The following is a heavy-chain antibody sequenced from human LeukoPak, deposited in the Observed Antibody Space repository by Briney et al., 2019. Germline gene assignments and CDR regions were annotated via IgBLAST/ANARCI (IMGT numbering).Heavy chain of an antibody. D-gene: IGHD3-3*01. Sequence: ASVKVSCKASGYTFTGYYMHWGRQAPGQGLEWMGWINPNSGGTNYAQKFQGRVTMTRDTSISTVYMELSSLRSEATAVYYWARDTKARAYYDFWSGYYFDYWGQGTLVTVSS. J-gene: IGHJ4*02. CDR3: ARDTKARAYYDFWSGYYFDY. V-gene: IGHV1-2*02. CDR2: INPNSGGT. CDR1: GYTFTGYY.